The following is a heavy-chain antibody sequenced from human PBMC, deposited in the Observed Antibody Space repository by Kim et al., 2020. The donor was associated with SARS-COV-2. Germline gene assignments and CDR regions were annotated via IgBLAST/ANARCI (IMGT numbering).Heavy chain of an antibody. V-gene: IGHV3-48*03. J-gene: IGHJ1*01. Sequence: GGSLRLSCAASGFTFSSYEMNWVRQAPGKGLEWVSYISSSGSTIYYADSVKGRFTISRDNAKNSLYLQMNSLRAEDTAVYYCARAFYGVAAAAAEYFQHWGQGTLVTVSS. CDR2: ISSSGSTI. D-gene: IGHD6-13*01. CDR1: GFTFSSYE. CDR3: ARAFYGVAAAAAEYFQH.